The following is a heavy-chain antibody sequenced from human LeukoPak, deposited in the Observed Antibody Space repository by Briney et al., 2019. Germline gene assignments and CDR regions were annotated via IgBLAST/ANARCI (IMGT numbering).Heavy chain of an antibody. V-gene: IGHV4-39*07. Sequence: SETLSLTCTVSGGSISSSSYYWGWIRQPPGKGLEWIGSIYYSGSTYYNPSLKSRVTISVDTSKNQLSLKLSSVTAADTAVYYCVRRAGYTSSWYEYWGQGTLVTVSS. D-gene: IGHD6-13*01. CDR3: VRRAGYTSSWYEY. J-gene: IGHJ4*02. CDR2: IYYSGST. CDR1: GGSISSSSYY.